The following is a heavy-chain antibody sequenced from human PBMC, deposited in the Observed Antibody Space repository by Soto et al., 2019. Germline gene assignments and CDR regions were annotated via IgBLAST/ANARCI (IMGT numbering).Heavy chain of an antibody. Sequence: GGSLRLSCAASGFTFSGYWMSWVRQAPGKGLEWVANIKQDGSEKYYVDSVRGRLTISRDNAKNSLYLQMNSLRAEDTAVYYCARDQDKGYDFWSNYYYYYMDVWGKGTTVTVSS. V-gene: IGHV3-7*01. CDR3: ARDQDKGYDFWSNYYYYYMDV. CDR2: IKQDGSEK. J-gene: IGHJ6*03. D-gene: IGHD3-3*01. CDR1: GFTFSGYW.